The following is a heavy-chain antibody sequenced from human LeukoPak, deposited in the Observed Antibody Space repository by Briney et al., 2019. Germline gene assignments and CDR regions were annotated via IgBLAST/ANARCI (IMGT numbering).Heavy chain of an antibody. J-gene: IGHJ3*02. V-gene: IGHV4-59*01. CDR3: ARVGYDSTDSNAFDI. D-gene: IGHD3-22*01. CDR2: IYYSGST. Sequence: SETLSLTCTVSGGSISSYYWSWIRQPPGKGLEWIGYIYYSGSTNYNPSLKSRVTISVDTSKNQFSLKLSSVTAADTAVYYCARVGYDSTDSNAFDIWGQGTMVTVSS. CDR1: GGSISSYY.